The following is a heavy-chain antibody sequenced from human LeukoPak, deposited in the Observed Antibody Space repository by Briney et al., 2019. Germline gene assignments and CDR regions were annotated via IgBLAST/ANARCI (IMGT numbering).Heavy chain of an antibody. CDR2: ISYDGSNE. CDR3: ARSRSGFDY. J-gene: IGHJ4*02. Sequence: GGSLRLSCAASGFIFSSYGMHWIRQAPGKGLEWVAVISYDGSNEYYADSVKGRFTISRDNSKNTLYLQMNSLRAEDTAVYYCARSRSGFDYWGQGTLVTVSS. CDR1: GFIFSSYG. V-gene: IGHV3-30*19. D-gene: IGHD3-10*01.